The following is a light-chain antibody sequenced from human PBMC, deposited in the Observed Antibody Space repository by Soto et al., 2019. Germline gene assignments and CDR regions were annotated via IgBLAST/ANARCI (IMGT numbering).Light chain of an antibody. CDR2: GTS. CDR1: HSVTTSY. V-gene: IGKV3-20*01. Sequence: EIVMTQSPATLSVSPGERATLSFRTSHSVTTSYLAWYRQKPGQAPRLLIYGTSNRATGIPARFSGSGTGTEFTLTISRLEPEDFAVYYCQQYGSSPQITFGQGTRLEIK. CDR3: QQYGSSPQIT. J-gene: IGKJ5*01.